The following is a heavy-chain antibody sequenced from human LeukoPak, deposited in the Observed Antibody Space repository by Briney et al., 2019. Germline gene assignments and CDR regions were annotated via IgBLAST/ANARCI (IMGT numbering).Heavy chain of an antibody. CDR3: ASGERGYSYGPLDY. CDR2: TFYAGST. Sequence: PSETLSLTCTVSGGSIRSYYWSWIRQPPGKGLEWIGYTFYAGSTTYNPSLKSRVTISIDTSKNQFSLKLSSVTAADTAVYYCASGERGYSYGPLDYWGQGTLVTVSS. J-gene: IGHJ4*02. CDR1: GGSIRSYY. V-gene: IGHV4-59*08. D-gene: IGHD5-18*01.